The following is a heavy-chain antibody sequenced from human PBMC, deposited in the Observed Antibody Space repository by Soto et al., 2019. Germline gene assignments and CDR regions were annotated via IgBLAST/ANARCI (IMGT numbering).Heavy chain of an antibody. D-gene: IGHD6-25*01. CDR1: GGPFNTFG. J-gene: IGHJ4*02. Sequence: QVQLMQSGAEVTKPGASVKVSCKASGGPFNTFGISWVRQAPGQGLEGMGGINPKYGTTNYARRFQGRGTFTAAESTTTATLELSSLRHEDTAIYYCARTRQRRPVFYVDYWGQGTPISVTS. CDR3: ARTRQRRPVFYVDY. CDR2: INPKYGTT. V-gene: IGHV1-69*01.